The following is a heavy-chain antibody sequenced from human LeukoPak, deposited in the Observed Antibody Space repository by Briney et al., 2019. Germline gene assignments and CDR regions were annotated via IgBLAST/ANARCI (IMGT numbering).Heavy chain of an antibody. CDR2: ITGGGART. J-gene: IGHJ4*02. CDR3: AKEGYVSWAYQLSHFDY. D-gene: IGHD2-15*01. Sequence: GGSLRLSCVASGFTFTNYAMSWVRQPPGKGLEWVSFITGGGARTHYANSVKGRFTISRDNSKNTVYLQMNSLRAEDTAVYYCAKEGYVSWAYQLSHFDYWGQGTLVTVSS. V-gene: IGHV3-23*01. CDR1: GFTFTNYA.